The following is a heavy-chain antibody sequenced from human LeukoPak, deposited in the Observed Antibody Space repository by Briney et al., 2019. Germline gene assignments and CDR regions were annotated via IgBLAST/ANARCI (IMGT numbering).Heavy chain of an antibody. V-gene: IGHV4-38-2*02. CDR2: IYHSGST. Sequence: SETLSLTCAVSGYSISSGYYWGWLRQPPGKGLECIGSIYHSGSTYYNPSLKSRVTISVDTSKIQFSLKLSSVTAADTAVYYCARDHGYCSGGSCYYNWFDPWGQGTLVTVSS. CDR1: GYSISSGYY. CDR3: ARDHGYCSGGSCYYNWFDP. D-gene: IGHD2-15*01. J-gene: IGHJ5*02.